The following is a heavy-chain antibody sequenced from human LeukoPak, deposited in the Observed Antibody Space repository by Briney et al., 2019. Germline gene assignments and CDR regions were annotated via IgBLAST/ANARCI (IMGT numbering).Heavy chain of an antibody. CDR2: TSSDGGNI. CDR1: GFPFSSYG. J-gene: IGHJ6*02. CDR3: ARARGSGYCSGGSCYLVDYYYGMDV. V-gene: IGHV3-30*03. D-gene: IGHD2-15*01. Sequence: GRSLRLSCAASGFPFSSYGMHWVRQAPGKGLEWVAVTSSDGGNIHYADSVKGRFTISRDNAKNTLYLQMNSLRAEDTAVYYCARARGSGYCSGGSCYLVDYYYGMDVWGQGTTVTVSS.